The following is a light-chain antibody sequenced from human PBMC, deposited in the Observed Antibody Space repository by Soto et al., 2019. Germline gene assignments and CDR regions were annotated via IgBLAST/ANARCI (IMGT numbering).Light chain of an antibody. J-gene: IGLJ3*02. CDR1: SSNIGNNY. CDR2: DNN. Sequence: QSVLTQPPSVSAAPGQKVTISCSGSSSNIGNNYVSWYQQLPGTAPKLLIYDNNKRPSVIPDRFSGSKSGTSATLGITGLQTGDEADYYCGTWDSSLSAGEVFGGGTKLTVL. CDR3: GTWDSSLSAGEV. V-gene: IGLV1-51*01.